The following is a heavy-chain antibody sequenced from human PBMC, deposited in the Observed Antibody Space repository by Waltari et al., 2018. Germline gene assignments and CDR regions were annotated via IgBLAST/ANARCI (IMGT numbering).Heavy chain of an antibody. D-gene: IGHD1-26*01. CDR3: AREPIVGATAFWYFDL. CDR1: GYSISSGYY. CDR2: IYNSGST. Sequence: QVQLQESGPGLVKPSETLSLTCTVSGYSISSGYYWGWSRQPPGKGLEWIGSIYNSGSTYYNPSLKSRVTISVDTSKNQFSLKLSSVTASETAVYYCAREPIVGATAFWYFDLWGRGTLVTVSS. V-gene: IGHV4-38-2*02. J-gene: IGHJ2*01.